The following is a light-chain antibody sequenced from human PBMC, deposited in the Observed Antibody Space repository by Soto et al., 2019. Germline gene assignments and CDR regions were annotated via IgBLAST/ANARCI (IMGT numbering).Light chain of an antibody. J-gene: IGKJ2*01. V-gene: IGKV1-5*03. CDR2: KAS. CDR1: QSISNW. Sequence: DIQMTQSPSTLSASVGDTVTITCRASQSISNWLAWYQQKPGQAPKLLIHKASTLESGVPSRFSGSASGTEVTLTSCRLQPDDFATFYGEQYDRFPYTFGQGTKLEIK. CDR3: EQYDRFPYT.